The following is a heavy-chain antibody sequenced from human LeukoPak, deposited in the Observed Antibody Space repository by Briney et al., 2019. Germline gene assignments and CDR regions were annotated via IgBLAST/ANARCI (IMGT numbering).Heavy chain of an antibody. J-gene: IGHJ3*02. CDR1: GFTFSTYG. CDR3: AKVGEKNMVEAFEI. V-gene: IGHV3-30*02. D-gene: IGHD2/OR15-2a*01. Sequence: GGSLRLSCAASGFTFSTYGMHWVRQAPGKGLEWVAFIRYDGSNKYYADSVKGRFTISRDNSKNTVYLQMNSLRPKDTAVYYCAKVGEKNMVEAFEIWGQGTRVTVSP. CDR2: IRYDGSNK.